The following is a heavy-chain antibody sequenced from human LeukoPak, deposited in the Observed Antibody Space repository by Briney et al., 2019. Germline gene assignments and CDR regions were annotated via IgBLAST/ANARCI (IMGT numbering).Heavy chain of an antibody. J-gene: IGHJ4*02. CDR3: ARGGFLQPASTLDY. CDR2: ISGSGDTT. Sequence: TGGSLRLSCAASGFTFSSFAMNWVRQAPGKGLEWVSIISGSGDTTHYTDSVKGRFTVSRDNSKNTLYLQMNSLRAEDTAVYYCARGGFLQPASTLDYWGQGTLVTVSS. D-gene: IGHD3-3*01. CDR1: GFTFSSFA. V-gene: IGHV3-23*01.